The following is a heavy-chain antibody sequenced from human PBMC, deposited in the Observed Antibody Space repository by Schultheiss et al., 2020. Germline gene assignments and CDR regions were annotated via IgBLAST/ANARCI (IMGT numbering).Heavy chain of an antibody. CDR3: ATGSHIVVVPAAIHPYYYYGRDV. V-gene: IGHV5-51*01. CDR1: GYSFTSHW. D-gene: IGHD2-2*02. CDR2: IYPGDSDT. Sequence: GESLKISCKGSGYSFTSHWIGWVRQMPGKGLESMGIIYPGDSDTRYSPSFQGQVTISADKSISTAYLQWSSLKASDTAMYYCATGSHIVVVPAAIHPYYYYGRDVGGAG. J-gene: IGHJ6*01.